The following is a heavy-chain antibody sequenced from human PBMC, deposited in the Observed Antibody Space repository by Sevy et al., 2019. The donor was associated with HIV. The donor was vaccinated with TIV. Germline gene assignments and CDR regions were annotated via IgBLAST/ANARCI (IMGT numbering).Heavy chain of an antibody. Sequence: GGSPRLSCAASGFTFSDDWMSWVRQAPGKGLEWVANIKQDGSQKYYVDSVKGRFTISRDNAKNSLYLQMNSLRAEDTAVYYCARGGGHSGYWGQGTLVTVSS. V-gene: IGHV3-7*01. J-gene: IGHJ4*02. CDR2: IKQDGSQK. CDR3: ARGGGHSGY. D-gene: IGHD3-16*01. CDR1: GFTFSDDW.